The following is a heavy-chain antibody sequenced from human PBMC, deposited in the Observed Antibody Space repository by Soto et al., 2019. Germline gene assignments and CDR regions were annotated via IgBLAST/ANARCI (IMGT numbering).Heavy chain of an antibody. Sequence: EVQLLESGGGLVQPGGSLRLSCAASGFTFNKYAMSWVRQAPGKGLDWVSAISGGGSNTFDANTYDADSVRGRFTISRDNSKNTLYLQMNSLRAEDTAVYYCAKAWTYGSDTYYNAFDIWGQGTMVTVSS. D-gene: IGHD3-10*01. CDR3: AKAWTYGSDTYYNAFDI. CDR1: GFTFNKYA. V-gene: IGHV3-23*01. CDR2: ISGGGSNTFDANT. J-gene: IGHJ3*02.